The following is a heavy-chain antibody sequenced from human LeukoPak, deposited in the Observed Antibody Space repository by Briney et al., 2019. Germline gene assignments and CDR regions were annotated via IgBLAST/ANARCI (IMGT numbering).Heavy chain of an antibody. J-gene: IGHJ4*02. V-gene: IGHV1-69*13. Sequence: SVNVSCKSSGGTFIIYAMSGVRQAPGQGLEWMGRIIPVLRTTNYAQKFQGRVTFTADESTNTAFMELSDLRSEDTAIYYCARPNVEMAATTFDYWGQGTLVTVSS. D-gene: IGHD5-24*01. CDR1: GGTFIIYA. CDR2: IIPVLRTT. CDR3: ARPNVEMAATTFDY.